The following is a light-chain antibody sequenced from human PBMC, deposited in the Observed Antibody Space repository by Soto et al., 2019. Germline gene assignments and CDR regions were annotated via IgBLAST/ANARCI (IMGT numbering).Light chain of an antibody. V-gene: IGKV2-28*01. J-gene: IGKJ4*01. CDR1: QSLLHRSGYNY. CDR2: LGS. CDR3: MQALQTPLT. Sequence: DIVMTQSPLSLPVTPGEPASISCRSSQSLLHRSGYNYLTWYLQTPGQSPQLLIYLGSSRASGVPNRFSGSCSGTDFTLKISRVEAEDVGVYCCMQALQTPLTFGGGTKVEIK.